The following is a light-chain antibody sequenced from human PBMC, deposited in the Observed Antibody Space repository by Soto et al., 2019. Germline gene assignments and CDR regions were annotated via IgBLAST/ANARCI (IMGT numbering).Light chain of an antibody. CDR3: SSYAGSNNWN. CDR2: EVS. Sequence: QSALTQPPSVSGSPGQSVTISCTGTSSDVGGYNYVSWYQQHPGKAPKLMIYEVSKRPSGVPDRFSGSKSGNTASLTVSGLQAEDEADYYCSSYAGSNNWNFGTGTKVTVL. CDR1: SSDVGGYNY. V-gene: IGLV2-8*01. J-gene: IGLJ1*01.